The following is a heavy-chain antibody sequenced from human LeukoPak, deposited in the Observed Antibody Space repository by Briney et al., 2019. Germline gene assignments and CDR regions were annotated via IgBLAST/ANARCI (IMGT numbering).Heavy chain of an antibody. V-gene: IGHV3-7*01. D-gene: IGHD3-22*01. Sequence: GGSLRLSCAASGFTFSTYWMSWVRQAPGKGLEWVANINEEGSEKNYVDSVKGRFTISRDNSKNTLYLQMNSLRAEDTAVYYCARDEQYYYDSSGYFNAFDIWGQGTMVTVSS. CDR3: ARDEQYYYDSSGYFNAFDI. CDR2: INEEGSEK. J-gene: IGHJ3*02. CDR1: GFTFSTYW.